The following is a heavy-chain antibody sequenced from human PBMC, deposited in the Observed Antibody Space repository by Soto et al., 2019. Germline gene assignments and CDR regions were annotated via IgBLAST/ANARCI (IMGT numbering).Heavy chain of an antibody. CDR1: GGSFSGYY. J-gene: IGHJ5*02. CDR2: INHSGST. CDR3: ARGWGNWTYGWFDL. V-gene: IGHV4-34*01. Sequence: SETLSLTCAVYGGSFSGYYWGWIRQPPGKGLEWIGEINHSGSTNYNPSLKSRVTISVDTSKNQFSLKLSSVTAADTAVYYCARGWGNWTYGWFDLWGQATLGTVS. D-gene: IGHD1-7*01.